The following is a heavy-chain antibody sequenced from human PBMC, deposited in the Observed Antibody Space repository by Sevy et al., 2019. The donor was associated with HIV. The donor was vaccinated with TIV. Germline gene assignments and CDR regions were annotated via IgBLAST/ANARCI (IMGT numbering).Heavy chain of an antibody. CDR3: ARDSNIAFDI. CDR2: ISYDGSNK. J-gene: IGHJ3*02. Sequence: GGSLRLSCAASGFNLSSYAMHWVRQAPGKGLEWVAVISYDGSNKYYADSVKGRFTISRDNSKNTLYLQMNSLRAEDTAVYYCARDSNIAFDIWGQGAMVTVSS. D-gene: IGHD5-12*01. CDR1: GFNLSSYA. V-gene: IGHV3-30-3*01.